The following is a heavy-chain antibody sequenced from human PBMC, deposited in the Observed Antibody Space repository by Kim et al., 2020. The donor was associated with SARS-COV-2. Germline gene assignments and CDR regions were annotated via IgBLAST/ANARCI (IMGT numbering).Heavy chain of an antibody. J-gene: IGHJ4*02. D-gene: IGHD3-10*01. Sequence: SQDPSLKSRVTREVYTSKNHFSLKLSTVTAADTAVYYCARADSGFFFGYWGQGTLVTVSS. V-gene: IGHV4-31*02. CDR3: ARADSGFFFGY.